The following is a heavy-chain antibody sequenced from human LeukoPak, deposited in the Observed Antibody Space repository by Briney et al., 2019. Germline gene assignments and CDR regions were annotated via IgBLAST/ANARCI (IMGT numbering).Heavy chain of an antibody. V-gene: IGHV3-30*02. CDR3: AKSIWGCSTNRWFDP. CDR1: GFTFSDYG. Sequence: QTGGSLRLSCAASGFTFSDYGMHWVRQAPGKGLEWVAFIRYDGSNKYYADSVKGRFTISRDNSKNTLYLQMNSLRAEDTAVYYCAKSIWGCSTNRWFDPWGQGTLVTVSS. J-gene: IGHJ5*02. CDR2: IRYDGSNK. D-gene: IGHD3-16*01.